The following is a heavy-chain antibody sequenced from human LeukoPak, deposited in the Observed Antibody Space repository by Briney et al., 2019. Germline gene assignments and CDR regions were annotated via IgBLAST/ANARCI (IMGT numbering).Heavy chain of an antibody. CDR1: GLTFSTHW. CDR3: ARDRGWRLLDY. V-gene: IGHV3-7*01. Sequence: GGSLRLSCAASGLTFSTHWMTWVRQAPGNGLEWLASIGGDGGKKFYVDSVKGRFIISRDNADNSLYLQMNSLRVEDTAVYYCARDRGWRLLDYWGQGTLVTVSS. CDR2: IGGDGGKK. D-gene: IGHD6-25*01. J-gene: IGHJ4*02.